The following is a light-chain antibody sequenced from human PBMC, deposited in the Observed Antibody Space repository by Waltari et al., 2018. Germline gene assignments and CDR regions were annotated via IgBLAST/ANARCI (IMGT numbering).Light chain of an antibody. V-gene: IGLV2-23*02. Sequence: QSALTQPASVSGSPGPSITLSCTGTSSDVGNYTRVSWYQQHPGKAPKLMIYAVSKRPSGVSDRFSGSKSGDMASLTISGLQPEDEAEYFCSSYAGSSKGVFGGGTKVTVL. CDR1: SSDVGNYTR. J-gene: IGLJ2*01. CDR2: AVS. CDR3: SSYAGSSKGV.